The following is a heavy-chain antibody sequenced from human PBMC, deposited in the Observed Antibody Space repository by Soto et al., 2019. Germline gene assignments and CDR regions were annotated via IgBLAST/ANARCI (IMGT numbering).Heavy chain of an antibody. Sequence: QLHLQESGSGLVKSSQTLSLTCAVAGGAISSGGYSWSWIRQPPGKGLEWIGYIYHSGSTYDNPSLKSRVTISVDRSKNQFSLKLSSVTAADTAVYYCARAEGGIFDYWGQGTLVTVSS. V-gene: IGHV4-30-2*01. J-gene: IGHJ4*02. CDR2: IYHSGST. CDR1: GGAISSGGYS. CDR3: ARAEGGIFDY.